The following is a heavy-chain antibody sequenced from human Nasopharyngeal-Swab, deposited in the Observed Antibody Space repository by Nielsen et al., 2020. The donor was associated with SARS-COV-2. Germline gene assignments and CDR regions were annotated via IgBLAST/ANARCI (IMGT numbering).Heavy chain of an antibody. J-gene: IGHJ3*01. Sequence: SETLSLTCAVYGGSLSGYYWSWIRQPPGKGLEWIGEINQSESTNHNPYLKSRVTISVDKSKNQFSLKMNSVTAADTAVYYCARGISYRITIFEVVIRGDDAFDFWGQGTMVSVSS. V-gene: IGHV4-34*01. D-gene: IGHD3-3*01. CDR1: GGSLSGYY. CDR2: INQSEST. CDR3: ARGISYRITIFEVVIRGDDAFDF.